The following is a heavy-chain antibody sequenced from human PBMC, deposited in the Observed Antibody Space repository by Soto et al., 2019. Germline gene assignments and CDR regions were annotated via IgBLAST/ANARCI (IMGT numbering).Heavy chain of an antibody. D-gene: IGHD4-4*01. CDR2: IHHSGST. Sequence: SETLSLTCGVSDGFITNTHYWWSWVRPPPGKGLEWIGEIHHSGSTNYNPSLRSRVTMSVDTSKNQFSLKLNSLTAADAAVYYCAGGTDYRWVLWGQGTTVTVSS. J-gene: IGHJ6*02. V-gene: IGHV4-4*02. CDR1: DGFITNTHYW. CDR3: AGGTDYRWVL.